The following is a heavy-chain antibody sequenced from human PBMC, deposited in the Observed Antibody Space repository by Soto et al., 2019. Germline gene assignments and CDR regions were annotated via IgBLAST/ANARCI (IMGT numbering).Heavy chain of an antibody. D-gene: IGHD2-15*01. CDR2: INPNSGGT. CDR3: ARDLGGYCSGGSCSDY. Sequence: QVQLVQSGAEVKKPGASVKVSCKASGYTFTGYYMHWVRQAPGQGLEWMGWINPNSGGTNYAQKFQGRVTMTRDTSISTAYMELSRLRSDDTAVYYCARDLGGYCSGGSCSDYWGQGTLVTVSS. J-gene: IGHJ4*02. V-gene: IGHV1-2*02. CDR1: GYTFTGYY.